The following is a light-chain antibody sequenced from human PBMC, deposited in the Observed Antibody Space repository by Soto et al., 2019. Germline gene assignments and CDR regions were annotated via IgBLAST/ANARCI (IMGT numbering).Light chain of an antibody. CDR2: DAS. CDR1: ESIGNY. CDR3: QWRSDWPPRLT. Sequence: EVVLTQSPATLSLSPGERATLSCRASESIGNYLAWYQQKLGQAPKLLIYDASHRAIGIPGRFSGDGSGTDFTLAISSLGPADIAVCYWQWRSDWPPRLTFGVGTKVEIK. J-gene: IGKJ4*01. V-gene: IGKV3-11*01.